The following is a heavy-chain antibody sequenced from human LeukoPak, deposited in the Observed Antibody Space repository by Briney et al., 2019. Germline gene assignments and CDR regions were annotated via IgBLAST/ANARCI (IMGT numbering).Heavy chain of an antibody. Sequence: GGSLRLSCAASGFTFSTYWMTWVRQAPGKGLEWVANINQDGSQRYYVDSVKGRFTISRDNSKNTLHLQMNSLRAEDTAVYYCARADYYDSSVGYFFDYWGQGTLVTVSS. V-gene: IGHV3-7*03. J-gene: IGHJ4*02. CDR2: INQDGSQR. CDR3: ARADYYDSSVGYFFDY. D-gene: IGHD3-22*01. CDR1: GFTFSTYW.